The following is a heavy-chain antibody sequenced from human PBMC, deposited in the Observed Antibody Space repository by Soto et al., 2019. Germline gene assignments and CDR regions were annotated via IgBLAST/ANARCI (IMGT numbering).Heavy chain of an antibody. Sequence: SETLSLTCTVSGGSISSGDYYWSWIRQPPGKGLEWIGYIYYSGSTNNNPSLKSRVTMSVDTSKNQFSLKLSSVTAADTALYYCARLDCVITSCQIDYWGQGALVTVSS. D-gene: IGHD2-2*01. V-gene: IGHV4-61*08. CDR3: ARLDCVITSCQIDY. CDR2: IYYSGST. CDR1: GGSISSGDYY. J-gene: IGHJ4*02.